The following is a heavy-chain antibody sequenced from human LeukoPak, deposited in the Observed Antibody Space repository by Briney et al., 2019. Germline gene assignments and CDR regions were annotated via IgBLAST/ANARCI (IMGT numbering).Heavy chain of an antibody. Sequence: SVKVSCKASGGTFSSYAISWVRQAPGQGLEWMGGIIPIFGTANYAQKFQGRVTITADESTSTAYMELSSLRSEDTAVYYCARDRHGGGYSISFDSWGQGTLVTVSS. J-gene: IGHJ4*02. D-gene: IGHD6-13*01. CDR2: IIPIFGTA. CDR3: ARDRHGGGYSISFDS. V-gene: IGHV1-69*13. CDR1: GGTFSSYA.